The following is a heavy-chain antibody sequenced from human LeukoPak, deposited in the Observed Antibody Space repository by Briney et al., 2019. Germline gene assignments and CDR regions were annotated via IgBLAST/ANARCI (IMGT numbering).Heavy chain of an antibody. V-gene: IGHV3-21*01. CDR3: ARDRIVGATFDY. J-gene: IGHJ4*02. D-gene: IGHD1-26*01. Sequence: GGSLRLSCAASGFTFNIYSMNWVRQAPGKGLEWVSSIGSSSSYIYFADSVKGRFTISRDNAKNSLSLQMNSLRAEDTAVYYCARDRIVGATFDYWGQGTLVTVSS. CDR1: GFTFNIYS. CDR2: IGSSSSYI.